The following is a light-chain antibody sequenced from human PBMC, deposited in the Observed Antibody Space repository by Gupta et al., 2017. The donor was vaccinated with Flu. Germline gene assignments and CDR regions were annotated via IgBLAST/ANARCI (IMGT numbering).Light chain of an antibody. CDR1: QNINNYQ. Sequence: EIVLMQSPGILSLSPGERATLSCRASQNINNYQLSWYQQRPGQTPRLLICAASTRATGIPERFSGSGSGTDFTLTISRLEPEDFAMYYCQLYGNSPVLTFGPGTKVDLK. J-gene: IGKJ3*01. CDR2: AAS. CDR3: QLYGNSPVLT. V-gene: IGKV3-20*01.